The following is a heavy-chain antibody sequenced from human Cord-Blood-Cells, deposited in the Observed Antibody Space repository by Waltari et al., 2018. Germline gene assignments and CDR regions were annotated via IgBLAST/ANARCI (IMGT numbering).Heavy chain of an antibody. CDR1: GFPFSSYS. Sequence: EVQLVESGGGLVKPGGSLRLSCAASGFPFSSYSMTWVRQAPGKGLEWVSSISSSSSYIYYADSVKGRFTISRDNAKNSLYLQMNSLRAEDTAVYYCASTIYSGYFDYWGQGTLVTVSS. D-gene: IGHD1-26*01. CDR2: ISSSSSYI. V-gene: IGHV3-21*01. CDR3: ASTIYSGYFDY. J-gene: IGHJ4*02.